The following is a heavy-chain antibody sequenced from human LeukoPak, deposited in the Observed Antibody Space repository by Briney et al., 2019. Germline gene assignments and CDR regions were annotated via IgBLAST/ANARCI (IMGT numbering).Heavy chain of an antibody. CDR3: ATQTVAGGY. CDR2: ISSSSSTI. Sequence: GGSLRLSCAASGFTFSSYSMNWVRQTPGKGLEWVSYISSSSSTIYYADSVKGRFTISRDNAKNSLYLQMNSLRAEDTAVYCCATQTVAGGYWGQGTLVTVSS. V-gene: IGHV3-48*01. CDR1: GFTFSSYS. J-gene: IGHJ4*02. D-gene: IGHD1-14*01.